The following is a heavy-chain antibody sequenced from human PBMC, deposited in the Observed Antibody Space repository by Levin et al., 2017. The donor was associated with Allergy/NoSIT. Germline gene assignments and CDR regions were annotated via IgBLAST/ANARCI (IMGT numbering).Heavy chain of an antibody. CDR3: AKSLRPCYYDSSGYLRPEDYYFDY. J-gene: IGHJ4*02. Sequence: GGSLRLSCAASGFTFDDYAMHWVRQVPGKGLEWVSGISWNSGSIAYADSVKGRFTISRDNAKNSLYLQMNSLRAEDTALYYCAKSLRPCYYDSSGYLRPEDYYFDYWGQGTLVTVSS. CDR1: GFTFDDYA. D-gene: IGHD3-22*01. CDR2: ISWNSGSI. V-gene: IGHV3-9*01.